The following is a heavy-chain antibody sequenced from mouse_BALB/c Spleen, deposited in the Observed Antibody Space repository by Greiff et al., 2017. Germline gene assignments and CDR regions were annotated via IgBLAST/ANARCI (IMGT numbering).Heavy chain of an antibody. J-gene: IGHJ2*01. CDR3: ARDKEDGNYFDY. D-gene: IGHD2-1*01. CDR2: IWAGGST. CDR1: GFSLTSYG. V-gene: IGHV2-9*02. Sequence: VQGVESGPGLVAPSQSLSITCTVSGFSLTSYGVHWVRQPPGKGLEWLGVIWAGGSTNYNSALMSRLSISKDNSKSQVFLKMNSLQTDDTAMYYCARDKEDGNYFDYWGQGTTLTVSS.